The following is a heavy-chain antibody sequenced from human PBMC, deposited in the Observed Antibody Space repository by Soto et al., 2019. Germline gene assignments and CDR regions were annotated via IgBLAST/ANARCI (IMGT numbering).Heavy chain of an antibody. CDR2: IYPGDSDT. CDR1: GCSFTSYW. D-gene: IGHD3-10*01. V-gene: IGHV5-51*01. CDR3: ARLGFGELVVHYYYYMDV. J-gene: IGHJ6*03. Sequence: PVESLRISWKGSGCSFTSYWSGWVRQMPGKGLEWMGIIYPGDSDTRYSPSFQGQVTISADKSISTAYLQWSSLKASDTAMYYCARLGFGELVVHYYYYMDVWGKGTTVTVSS.